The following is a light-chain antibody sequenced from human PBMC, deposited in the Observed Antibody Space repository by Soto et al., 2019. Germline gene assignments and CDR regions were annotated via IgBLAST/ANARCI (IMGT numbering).Light chain of an antibody. Sequence: DIVMTQSPDSLAVSLGERATIKCRSSQSILKTSIKKNSLAWYQQKPGQPPRLLIYWASTRDSGVPDRSSGSGSGTDFTLTITRLQAEDVALYYCQQYYSSSLAFGGGTKVEIK. CDR3: QQYYSSSLA. V-gene: IGKV4-1*01. CDR1: QSILKTSIKKNS. J-gene: IGKJ4*01. CDR2: WAS.